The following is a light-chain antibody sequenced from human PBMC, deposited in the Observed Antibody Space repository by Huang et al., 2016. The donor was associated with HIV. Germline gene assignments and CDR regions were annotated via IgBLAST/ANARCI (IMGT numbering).Light chain of an antibody. V-gene: IGKV1-39*01. CDR3: QQSYSPPWT. CDR2: AAS. Sequence: DIQMTQSPSSLSASVVDRVTMTCRASQSVTTDLDWYQQRPGIAPKLLMYAASRLQGGVPSRFSGSGSGTSFTLIISSLQPEDFATYYCQQSYSPPWTFGQGTTVEIK. J-gene: IGKJ1*01. CDR1: QSVTTD.